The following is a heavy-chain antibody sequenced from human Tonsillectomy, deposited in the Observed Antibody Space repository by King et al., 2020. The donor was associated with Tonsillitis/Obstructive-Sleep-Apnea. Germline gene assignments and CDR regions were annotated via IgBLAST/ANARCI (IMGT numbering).Heavy chain of an antibody. CDR1: GFSLSTRGVG. Sequence: TLKESGPTLVKPTQTLTLTCTFSGFSLSTRGVGVGWIRQPPGKALEWLALIYWDDDKRYSPSLKSRLTITKDTSKNQVVLTMINMDPVDTATYYCEHSFTNGSGAIWGQGTLVTVSS. CDR3: EHSFTNGSGAI. V-gene: IGHV2-5*02. CDR2: IYWDDDK. J-gene: IGHJ4*02. D-gene: IGHD3-10*01.